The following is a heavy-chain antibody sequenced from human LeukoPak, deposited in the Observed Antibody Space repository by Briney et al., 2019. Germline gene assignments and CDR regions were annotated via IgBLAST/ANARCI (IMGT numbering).Heavy chain of an antibody. V-gene: IGHV1-3*01. D-gene: IGHD2-21*01. CDR2: IKAGNGDT. J-gene: IGHJ4*02. CDR3: ARDDCGDTCYPGGY. CDR1: GYIFTKYV. Sequence: EASVKVSCKASGYIFTKYVVHWVRQAPGQRPEWMGRIKAGNGDTKYSQNFQDRLTITRDTSASTVYMELSSLTSEDTALYYCARDDCGDTCYPGGYWGQGTLVTVSS.